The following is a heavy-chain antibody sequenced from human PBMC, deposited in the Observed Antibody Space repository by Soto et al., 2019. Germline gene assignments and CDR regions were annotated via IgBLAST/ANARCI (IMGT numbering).Heavy chain of an antibody. V-gene: IGHV1-69*08. D-gene: IGHD4-4*01. CDR3: ARDRSNPIHMDV. J-gene: IGHJ6*03. CDR1: GGTFSSYT. CDR2: IIPILGIA. Sequence: QVQLVQSGAEVKKPGSSVKVSCKASGGTFSSYTISWVRQAPGQGLEWMGRIIPILGIANYAQKFQGRVTITADKSTSTAYMELSSLRSEDTAVYYCARDRSNPIHMDVWGKGTTVTVSS.